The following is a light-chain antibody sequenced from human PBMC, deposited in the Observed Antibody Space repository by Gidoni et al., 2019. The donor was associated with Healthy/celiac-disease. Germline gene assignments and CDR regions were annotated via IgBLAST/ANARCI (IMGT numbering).Light chain of an antibody. V-gene: IGKV1-39*01. Sequence: DIQMTQSPSSLSASVGDRVTITCRASQSISSYLNWYQQKPGKAPKLLIYAASSLQSGVPSRFSGSGSGTDFTLTISSLQPEDFATYYCQQSYSTLPWTLXKXTKVEIK. CDR1: QSISSY. CDR2: AAS. J-gene: IGKJ1*01. CDR3: QQSYSTLPWT.